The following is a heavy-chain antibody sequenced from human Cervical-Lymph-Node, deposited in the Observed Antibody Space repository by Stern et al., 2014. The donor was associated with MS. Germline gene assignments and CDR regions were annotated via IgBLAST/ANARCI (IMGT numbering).Heavy chain of an antibody. CDR3: ARDDSIGDGYNWPFDY. V-gene: IGHV3-30-3*01. CDR2: ISYDGSNK. Sequence: VQLVESGGGVVQPGRSLRLSCAASGFTFSSYAMHWVRQAPGKGLEWVAVISYDGSNKYYAASVKGRFTISRDNSKNTLYLQMNSLRAEDTAVYYCARDDSIGDGYNWPFDYWGQGTLVTVSS. CDR1: GFTFSSYA. J-gene: IGHJ4*02. D-gene: IGHD5-24*01.